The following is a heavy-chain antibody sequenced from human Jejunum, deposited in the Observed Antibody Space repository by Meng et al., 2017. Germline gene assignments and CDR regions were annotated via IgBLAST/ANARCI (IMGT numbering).Heavy chain of an antibody. CDR2: IYHTGTT. Sequence: SETLSLTCSVSDGSISSTNYYWGWIRQPPGKGLEWIGTIYHTGTTYYNPSLKSRVTISLDTSRNRFSLKMNSMTAADTAVYYCARGIALHWFYFWGQGTLVTVSS. CDR1: DGSISSTNYY. CDR3: ARGIALHWFYF. J-gene: IGHJ4*02. V-gene: IGHV4-39*07. D-gene: IGHD3-9*01.